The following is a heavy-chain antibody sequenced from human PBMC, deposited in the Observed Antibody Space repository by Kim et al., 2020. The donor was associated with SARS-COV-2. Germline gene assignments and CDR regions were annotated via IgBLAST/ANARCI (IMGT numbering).Heavy chain of an antibody. Sequence: ADSGKGRFTISREKSKSTLYLQRNSLGAEDTAVYYCASDTDYYDSSGRDYWGQGTLVTVSS. D-gene: IGHD3-22*01. V-gene: IGHV3-30*07. J-gene: IGHJ4*02. CDR3: ASDTDYYDSSGRDY.